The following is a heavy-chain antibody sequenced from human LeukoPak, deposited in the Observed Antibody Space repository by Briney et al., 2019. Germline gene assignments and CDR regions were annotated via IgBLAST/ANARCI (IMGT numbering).Heavy chain of an antibody. CDR1: GYTFTSYG. D-gene: IGHD2-21*02. J-gene: IGHJ6*03. CDR3: ARSGSTGDYYYYYYMDV. V-gene: IGHV1-18*01. Sequence: ASVKVSCKASGYTFTSYGISWVRQAPGQGLEWMGWISAYNGNTNYAQKLQGRVTMTTDTSTGTAYMELRSLRSDDTAVYYCARSGSTGDYYYYYYMDVWGKGTTVTVSS. CDR2: ISAYNGNT.